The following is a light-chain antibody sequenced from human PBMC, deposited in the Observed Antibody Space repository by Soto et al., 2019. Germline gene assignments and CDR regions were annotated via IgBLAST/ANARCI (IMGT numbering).Light chain of an antibody. V-gene: IGLV2-14*03. Sequence: QSALTQPASVSGSPGQSITISCTGTSSDVDGYNYISWHQQHPGKAHKLMIYDVSIRPSGVSDRFSGSKSGNTASLTISGLQAEDEADYYGSAYSISSTEFGGGTKVTVL. CDR1: SSDVDGYNY. CDR3: SAYSISSTE. J-gene: IGLJ2*01. CDR2: DVS.